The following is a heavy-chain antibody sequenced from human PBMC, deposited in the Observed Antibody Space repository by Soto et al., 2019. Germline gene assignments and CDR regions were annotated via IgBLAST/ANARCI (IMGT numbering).Heavy chain of an antibody. CDR3: AREGVQHGSGPYYYYGMDV. Sequence: GGSLRLSCAASGFTFSSYSMNWVRQAPGKGLEWVSSISSSSSYIYYADSVKGRFTISRDNAKNSLYLQMNSLRAEDTAVYYCAREGVQHGSGPYYYYGMDVWGQGTTVTVS. V-gene: IGHV3-21*01. CDR2: ISSSSSYI. CDR1: GFTFSSYS. D-gene: IGHD3-10*01. J-gene: IGHJ6*02.